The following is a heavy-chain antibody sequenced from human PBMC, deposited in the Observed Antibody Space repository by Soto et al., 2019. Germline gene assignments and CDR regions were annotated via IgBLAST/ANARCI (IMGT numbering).Heavy chain of an antibody. Sequence: QVQLQESGPGLVKPSETLSLTCTVSGGSISSYYWSWIRQPPGKGLEWIGYIYYSGSTNYNPSLKSRVTISVDTSKNQFSLKLSSVTAADTAVYYCARGEPFDWSYFNYWGQGTLVTVSS. V-gene: IGHV4-59*01. J-gene: IGHJ4*02. CDR3: ARGEPFDWSYFNY. CDR2: IYYSGST. D-gene: IGHD3-9*01. CDR1: GGSISSYY.